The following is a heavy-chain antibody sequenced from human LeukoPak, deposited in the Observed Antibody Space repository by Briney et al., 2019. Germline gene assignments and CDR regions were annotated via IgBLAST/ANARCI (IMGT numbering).Heavy chain of an antibody. D-gene: IGHD3-9*01. Sequence: GGSLRLSCAASGFTFSSYAMSWVRQAPGKGLEWVSAISGSGGSTYYADSVKGRFTISRDNSKNTLYLQMNSLRAEGTAVFYCARGYDILTGYYHWGQGTLVTVSS. CDR3: ARGYDILTGYYH. J-gene: IGHJ4*02. CDR1: GFTFSSYA. V-gene: IGHV3-23*01. CDR2: ISGSGGST.